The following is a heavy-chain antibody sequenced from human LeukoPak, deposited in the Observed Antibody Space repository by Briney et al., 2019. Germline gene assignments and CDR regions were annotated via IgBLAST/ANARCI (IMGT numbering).Heavy chain of an antibody. CDR2: IYYSGST. D-gene: IGHD2-15*01. CDR3: ARHTPSTGLANYYYYGMDV. V-gene: IGHV4-59*08. CDR1: GGSISSYY. J-gene: IGHJ6*02. Sequence: PSETLSLTCTVSGGSISSYYWSWIRQPPRKGLEWIGYIYYSGSTNYNPSLKSRVTISVDTSKNQFSLKLSSVTAADTAVYYCARHTPSTGLANYYYYGMDVWGQGTTVTVSS.